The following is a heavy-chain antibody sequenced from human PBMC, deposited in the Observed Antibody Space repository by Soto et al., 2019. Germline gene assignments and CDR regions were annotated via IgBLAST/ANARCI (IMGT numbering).Heavy chain of an antibody. CDR2: FITVFGST. CDR3: ARDRHDFGDYIRHPD. CDR1: GDLFSRNA. Sequence: QVRLVQSGAEVKKPGSAVKVSCNASGDLFSRNAFNWVRQAPGEGLEWMGRFITVFGSTIYEQKFQGRLTITADESTQTAYMELTSLTSDDTAMYFCARDRHDFGDYIRHPDWGQGTLVTVSS. J-gene: IGHJ4*02. D-gene: IGHD4-17*01. V-gene: IGHV1-69*01.